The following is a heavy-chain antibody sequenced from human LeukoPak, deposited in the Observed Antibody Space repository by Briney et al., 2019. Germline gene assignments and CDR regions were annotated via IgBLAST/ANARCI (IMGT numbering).Heavy chain of an antibody. V-gene: IGHV4-59*01. CDR2: IYYNGNT. CDR3: ATIGGSGSYYIDY. CDR1: GGSISRYY. Sequence: PSETLSLTCTVSGGSISRYYWSWIRQPPGKGLEWIGYIYYNGNTNYNPSLKSRVTISVDTSKNQFSLKLSSVTAADTAVYYCATIGGSGSYYIDYWGQGSLVIVSS. D-gene: IGHD3-10*01. J-gene: IGHJ4*02.